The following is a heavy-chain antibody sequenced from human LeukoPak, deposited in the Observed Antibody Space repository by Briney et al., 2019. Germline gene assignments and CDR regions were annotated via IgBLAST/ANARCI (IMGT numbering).Heavy chain of an antibody. J-gene: IGHJ4*02. V-gene: IGHV3-74*01. CDR1: GFTFSGYW. CDR2: INSDGSTT. CDR3: AREGPSVGATIDY. D-gene: IGHD1-26*01. Sequence: GGSLRLSCAASGFTFSGYWMQWVRQAPGKGLVWVSRINSDGSTTTYADSVKGRFTISRDNAKNTLYLQMNSLRAEDTAMYYCAREGPSVGATIDYWGQGTLVTVSS.